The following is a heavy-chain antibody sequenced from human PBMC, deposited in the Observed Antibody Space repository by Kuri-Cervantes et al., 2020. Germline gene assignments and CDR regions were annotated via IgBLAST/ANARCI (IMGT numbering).Heavy chain of an antibody. Sequence: SQTLSLTCAVYGGSFSGYYWSWIRQPPGKGLEWIGYIYHIGSTYYNPSLKSRVTISVDRSKNQFSLKLSSVTAADTAVYYCATAGDDSSGYLRFDPWGQGTLVTVSS. CDR1: GGSFSGYY. CDR2: IYHIGST. J-gene: IGHJ5*02. CDR3: ATAGDDSSGYLRFDP. V-gene: IGHV4-34*01. D-gene: IGHD3-22*01.